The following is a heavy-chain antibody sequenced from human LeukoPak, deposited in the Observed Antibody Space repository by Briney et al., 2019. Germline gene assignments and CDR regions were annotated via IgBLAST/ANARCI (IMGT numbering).Heavy chain of an antibody. Sequence: SGGLPRLSSVASGFTISSSDKSCGRHAPPGRVQWGSAISGSGGSTYYADSVKGRFTISRDNSKNTLYLQMNSLRAEDTAVYYCAKDGTYYDILTGRFDYWGQGTLVTVSS. D-gene: IGHD3-9*01. CDR1: GFTISSSD. V-gene: IGHV3-23*01. CDR3: AKDGTYYDILTGRFDY. J-gene: IGHJ4*02. CDR2: ISGSGGST.